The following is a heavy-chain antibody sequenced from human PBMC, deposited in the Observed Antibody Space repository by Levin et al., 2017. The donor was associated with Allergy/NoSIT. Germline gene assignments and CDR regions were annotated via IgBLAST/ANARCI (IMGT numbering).Heavy chain of an antibody. CDR3: AKDRRITIAAVASDD. V-gene: IGHV3-23*01. D-gene: IGHD6-19*01. J-gene: IGHJ4*02. CDR1: GVTLSNYA. CDR2: ISGSGGSA. Sequence: QSGGSLRLSCAASGVTLSNYAMSWVRQPPGKGLEWISGISGSGGSAHYADSVKGRFTISRDNSKNTLYLQMSSLRPDDTAVYYCAKDRRITIAAVASDDWGLGTLVIVSS.